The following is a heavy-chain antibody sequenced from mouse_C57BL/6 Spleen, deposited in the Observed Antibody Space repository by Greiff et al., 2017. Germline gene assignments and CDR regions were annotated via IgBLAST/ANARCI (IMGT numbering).Heavy chain of an antibody. CDR1: GYTFTSYW. V-gene: IGHV1-7*01. Sequence: VQLQQSGAELAKPGASVKLSCKASGYTFTSYWMHWVKQRPGQGLEWIGYINPSSGYTKYNQKFKDKATLTADKSSSTAYMQLSSLTYEDSAVXYCARHYGSSYRYFDVWGTGTTVTVSS. CDR3: ARHYGSSYRYFDV. CDR2: INPSSGYT. J-gene: IGHJ1*03. D-gene: IGHD1-1*01.